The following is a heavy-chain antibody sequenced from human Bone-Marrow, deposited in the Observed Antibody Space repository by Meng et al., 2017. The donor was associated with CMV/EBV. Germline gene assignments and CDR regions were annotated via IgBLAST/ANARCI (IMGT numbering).Heavy chain of an antibody. CDR1: GGSITNSNHY. CDR3: ARSGGDNRSYNYYGMDV. V-gene: IGHV4-39*07. CDR2: ISYSGTT. J-gene: IGHJ6*02. D-gene: IGHD3-16*01. Sequence: SETLSLTCTVSGGSITNSNHYWVWIRQPPGKGLESIATISYSGTTYHNPSLRARVTMSIDTSKNQFSLRLTSVTAADTARYYCARSGGDNRSYNYYGMDVWGQGTTVTVYS.